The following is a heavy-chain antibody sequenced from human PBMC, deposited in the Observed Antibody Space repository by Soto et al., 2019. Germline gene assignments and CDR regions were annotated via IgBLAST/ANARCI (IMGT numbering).Heavy chain of an antibody. Sequence: SVKVSCKASGGTFSSYTISWVRQAPGQGLEWMGRIIPILGIANYAQKFQGRVTITADKSTSTAYMELSSLRSEDTAVYYCARGVGDYYYYMDVWGKGTTVTVSS. J-gene: IGHJ6*03. CDR3: ARGVGDYYYYMDV. V-gene: IGHV1-69*02. CDR1: GGTFSSYT. CDR2: IIPILGIA.